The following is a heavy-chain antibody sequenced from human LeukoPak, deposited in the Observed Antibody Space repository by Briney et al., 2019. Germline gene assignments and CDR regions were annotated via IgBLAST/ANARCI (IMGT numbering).Heavy chain of an antibody. CDR3: VRADPREASGKFDF. CDR2: ISSSSSTI. D-gene: IGHD5-24*01. Sequence: PGGSLRLSCAASGFTFSSYSMNWVRQAPGKGLEWVSYISSSSSTIYYADSVKGRFTISRENAKNSLYLQMNSLRAGDTAVYYCVRADPREASGKFDFRGQGTLVTVSS. J-gene: IGHJ4*02. V-gene: IGHV3-48*01. CDR1: GFTFSSYS.